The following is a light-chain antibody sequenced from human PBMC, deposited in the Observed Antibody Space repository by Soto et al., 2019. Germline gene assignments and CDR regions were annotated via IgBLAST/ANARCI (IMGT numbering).Light chain of an antibody. CDR1: QSVGSY. CDR2: AAS. V-gene: IGKV3-11*01. CDR3: QQRRNWPLT. J-gene: IGKJ4*01. Sequence: EIVLTQSPATLSLSPGERATLSCRARQSVSSSSQSVGSYLAWYQQRPGQAPRLLIYAASNRATVIPARFSGSRSGTDFTLNISSLETEDFAVYSCQQRRNWPLTFGVGTKVEIK.